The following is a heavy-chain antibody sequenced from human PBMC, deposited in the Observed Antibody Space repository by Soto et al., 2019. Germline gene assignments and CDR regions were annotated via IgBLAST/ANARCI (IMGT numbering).Heavy chain of an antibody. Sequence: ASVKVSCTTSGYTFTNSLMYWVRQAPGQRLEWMGWINAGNGDTKYSQKFQGRVTITRDTSASTVYMELRSLTFEDTAVYYCARSESLDCWGQGTLVTVSS. J-gene: IGHJ4*02. CDR1: GYTFTNSL. D-gene: IGHD3-10*01. CDR3: ARSESLDC. CDR2: INAGNGDT. V-gene: IGHV1-3*01.